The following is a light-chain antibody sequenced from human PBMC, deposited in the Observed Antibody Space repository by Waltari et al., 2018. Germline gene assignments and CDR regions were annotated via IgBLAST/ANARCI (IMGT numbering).Light chain of an antibody. J-gene: IGKJ5*01. Sequence: DIQMTQSHSSLSASVGDRVTITCQASQGINNFLNWYQQRPGKAPDLLIYDAPNLETGVPSRFSGSGSGTDFTFTISSVQPEDIATYYCQQHYSLPITFGQGTRLEIK. CDR2: DAP. CDR1: QGINNF. CDR3: QQHYSLPIT. V-gene: IGKV1-33*01.